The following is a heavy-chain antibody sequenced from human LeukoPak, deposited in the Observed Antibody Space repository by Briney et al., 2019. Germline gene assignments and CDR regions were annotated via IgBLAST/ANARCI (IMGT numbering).Heavy chain of an antibody. D-gene: IGHD6-19*01. CDR2: IKPDGSEK. J-gene: IGHJ4*02. CDR1: GFSFSGTW. CDR3: AKLKGAVAGPFDY. V-gene: IGHV3-7*03. Sequence: GGSLRLSCAASGFSFSGTWMTWVRQAPGKGLECVANIKPDGSEKYYVDSVKGRFTVSRDNAKNSLYLQMNSLRAEDTAVYYCAKLKGAVAGPFDYWGQGTLVTVSS.